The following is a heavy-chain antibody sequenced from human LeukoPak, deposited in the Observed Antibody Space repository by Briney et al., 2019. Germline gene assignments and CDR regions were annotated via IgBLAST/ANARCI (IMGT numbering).Heavy chain of an antibody. Sequence: ASVKVSCKASGYTFTSYGISWVRQAPGQGLEWMGWISAYNGNTNYAQKLQGRVTMTTDTSTSTAYMELRSLRSDDTAVYYCAREKSSGWFLPSFDYWGQGTLVTVSS. V-gene: IGHV1-18*01. CDR2: ISAYNGNT. CDR1: GYTFTSYG. D-gene: IGHD6-19*01. J-gene: IGHJ4*02. CDR3: AREKSSGWFLPSFDY.